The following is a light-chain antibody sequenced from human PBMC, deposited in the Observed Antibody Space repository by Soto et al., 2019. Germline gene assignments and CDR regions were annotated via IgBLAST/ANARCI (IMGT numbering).Light chain of an antibody. V-gene: IGKV4-1*01. J-gene: IGKJ1*01. CDR1: QSVLYSSNNKNY. Sequence: DIVMTQSPDSLAVSLGERATINCKSSQSVLYSSNNKNYLAWYQQKPGQPPKLLIYWASTRESGVPDRFSGSGSRTDFTLTISSLQAEDVAVYYCQQYYDAPQNFGQGTKVEIK. CDR3: QQYYDAPQN. CDR2: WAS.